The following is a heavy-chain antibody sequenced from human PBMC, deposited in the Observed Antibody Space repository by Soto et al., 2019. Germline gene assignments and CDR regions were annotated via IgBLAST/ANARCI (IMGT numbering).Heavy chain of an antibody. D-gene: IGHD2-21*02. CDR2: IYYSGIT. V-gene: IGHV4-39*02. CDR3: ARDLWGYCGTDCYPLDV. CDR1: GGSISSSSYY. Sequence: SETLSLTCTVSGGSISSSSYYWGWIRQPPGKGLEWIANIYYSGITYYNPSLKSRVTISVDTSRIQFSLKLSSVTAADTAVYYCARDLWGYCGTDCYPLDVWGQGTTVTVSS. J-gene: IGHJ6*02.